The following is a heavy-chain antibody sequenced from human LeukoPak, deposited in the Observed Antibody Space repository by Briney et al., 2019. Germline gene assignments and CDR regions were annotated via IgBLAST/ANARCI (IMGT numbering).Heavy chain of an antibody. CDR2: MYYSGTT. J-gene: IGHJ4*02. CDR3: ARIARQWLVMAH. V-gene: IGHV4-39*01. Sequence: SETLSLTCTVSGGSIISSNYYWGWIRQPPGKGLEWIGTMYYSGTTYYNPSLKSRVTISVDTSKNQFSLKLSSVTAADTAVYYCARIARQWLVMAHWGQGTLVTVSS. CDR1: GGSIISSNYY. D-gene: IGHD6-19*01.